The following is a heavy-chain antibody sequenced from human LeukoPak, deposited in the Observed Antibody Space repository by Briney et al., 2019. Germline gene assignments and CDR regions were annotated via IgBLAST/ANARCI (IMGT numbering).Heavy chain of an antibody. D-gene: IGHD3-10*01. CDR1: GFTFSNYA. CDR3: AKVPYPDYGSWRPPFMDV. J-gene: IGHJ6*02. Sequence: GGSLRLSCAASGFTFSNYALSWVRQAPGKGLEWVSTISDPSTNTYYADSVTGRFTISRDNSMNTLYLQMNSLRAEDTAIYFCAKVPYPDYGSWRPPFMDVWGQGTTVAVSS. CDR2: ISDPSTNT. V-gene: IGHV3-23*01.